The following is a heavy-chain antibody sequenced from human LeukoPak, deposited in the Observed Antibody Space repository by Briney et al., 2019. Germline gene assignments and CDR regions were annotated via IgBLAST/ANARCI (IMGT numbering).Heavy chain of an antibody. Sequence: GASVKVSCKASGYTFTGYYMHWVRQAPGQGLEWMGWISAYNGNTNYAQKLRGRVTMTTDTSTSTAYMELRSLRSDDTAVYYCATGRITIFGVVTDIFDYWGQGTLVTVSS. D-gene: IGHD3-3*01. CDR3: ATGRITIFGVVTDIFDY. V-gene: IGHV1-18*04. CDR2: ISAYNGNT. J-gene: IGHJ4*02. CDR1: GYTFTGYY.